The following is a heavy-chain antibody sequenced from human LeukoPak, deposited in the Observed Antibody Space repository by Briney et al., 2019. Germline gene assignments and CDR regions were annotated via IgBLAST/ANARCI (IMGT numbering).Heavy chain of an antibody. V-gene: IGHV3-9*01. CDR1: GFTFDDYA. CDR3: AKSRYDILTPYYFDY. J-gene: IGHJ4*02. D-gene: IGHD3-9*01. Sequence: PGRSLRLSCAASGFTFDDYAMHWVRQAPGKGLEWVSGVSWNSGSIGYADSVKGRFTISRDNAKNSLYLQMNSLRAVDTALYYCAKSRYDILTPYYFDYWGQGTLVTVSS. CDR2: VSWNSGSI.